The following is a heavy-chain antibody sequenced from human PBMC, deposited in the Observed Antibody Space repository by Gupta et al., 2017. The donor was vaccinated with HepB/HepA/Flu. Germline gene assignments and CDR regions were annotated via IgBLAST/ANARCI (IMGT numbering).Heavy chain of an antibody. CDR2: MTTGGSTV. J-gene: IGHJ4*02. V-gene: IGHV3-48*03. D-gene: IGHD4-23*01. CDR1: GFTFSSSE. Sequence: EVQLVESGGGLVQPGGSLRLSCAASGFTFSSSEMNWVRQAPGKGLEWISYMTTGGSTVHYADSVRGRFTISRDNAKNSLYLQMNSLRAEDTAVYYCARDRYGGNSHFDYWGQGTLVTVSS. CDR3: ARDRYGGNSHFDY.